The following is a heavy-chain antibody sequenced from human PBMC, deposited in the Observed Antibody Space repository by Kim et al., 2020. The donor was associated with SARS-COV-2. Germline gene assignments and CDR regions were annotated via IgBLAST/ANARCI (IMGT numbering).Heavy chain of an antibody. V-gene: IGHV3-23*03. CDR2: IYSDVGSP. Sequence: GGSLRLSCAASGFTFSRYAMSWVRQAPGKGLEWVSIIYSDVGSPFYADSVKGRFTISRDDSKNTLFLQMNSLRAEDTAVYYCAKDLGFCSGGNCFSFPPPGWDVWGQGTTVTVPS. CDR3: AKDLGFCSGGNCFSFPPPGWDV. D-gene: IGHD2-15*01. J-gene: IGHJ6*02. CDR1: GFTFSRYA.